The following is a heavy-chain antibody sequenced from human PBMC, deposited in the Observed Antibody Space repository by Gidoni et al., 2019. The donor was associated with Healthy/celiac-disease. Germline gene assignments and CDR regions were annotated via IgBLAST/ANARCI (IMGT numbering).Heavy chain of an antibody. J-gene: IGHJ4*02. CDR2: MNPNSGNT. D-gene: IGHD6-19*01. CDR1: GYTFTSYD. CDR3: ARGPIIAVAGTYYFDY. V-gene: IGHV1-8*01. Sequence: QVQLVQSGAEVKKPGASVKVSCKASGYTFTSYDINWLRQATGQGLEWMGWMNPNSGNTGYAQKFQGRVTMTRNTSISTAYMELSSLRSEDTAVYYCARGPIIAVAGTYYFDYWGQGTLVTVSS.